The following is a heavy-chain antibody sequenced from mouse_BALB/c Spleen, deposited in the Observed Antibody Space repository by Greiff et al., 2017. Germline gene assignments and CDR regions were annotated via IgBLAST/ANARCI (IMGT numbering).Heavy chain of an antibody. CDR2: IYPSDSYT. Sequence: QVQLQQPGAELVRPGASVKLSCKASGYTFTSYWINWVKQRPGQGLEWIGNIYPSDSYTNYNQKFKDKATLTVDKSSSTAYMQLSSPTSEDSAVYYCTRYVDYWGQGTTLTVSS. CDR3: TRYVDY. CDR1: GYTFTSYW. J-gene: IGHJ2*01. V-gene: IGHV1-69*02.